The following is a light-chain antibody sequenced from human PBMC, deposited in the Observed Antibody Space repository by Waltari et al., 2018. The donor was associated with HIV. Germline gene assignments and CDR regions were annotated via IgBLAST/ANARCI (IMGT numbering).Light chain of an antibody. CDR1: SSDIGGHNY. V-gene: IGLV2-14*03. J-gene: IGLJ2*01. CDR2: DVR. CDR3: SAYTSGSALEV. Sequence: QSVLTQHASVSGSPGQSITISCTGTSSDIGGHNYVSWYQQHPGKVPKLMIFDVRKRPSAFSRRFSGSKSGNSASLTISGLQAEDETDYYRSAYTSGSALEVFGGGTKLTVL.